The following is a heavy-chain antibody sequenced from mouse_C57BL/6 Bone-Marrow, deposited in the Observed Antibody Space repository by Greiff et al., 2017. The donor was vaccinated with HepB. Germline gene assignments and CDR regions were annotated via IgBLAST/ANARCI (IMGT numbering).Heavy chain of an antibody. D-gene: IGHD1-2*01. CDR1: GYSVTSGYD. CDR2: ISYSGST. V-gene: IGHV3-1*01. Sequence: EVQLVESGPGMVKPSQSLSLTCTVTGYSVTSGYDWHWIRHFPGNKLEWMGYISYSGSTNYNPSLKSRISITHDTSKNHFFLKLNSVTTEDTATYYCAREGRLSMDYWGQGTSVTVSS. CDR3: AREGRLSMDY. J-gene: IGHJ4*01.